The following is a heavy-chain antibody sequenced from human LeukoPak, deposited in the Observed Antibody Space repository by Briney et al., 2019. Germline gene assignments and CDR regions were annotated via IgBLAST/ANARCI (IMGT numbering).Heavy chain of an antibody. CDR1: GFTFGSYA. CDR3: TKGPYYYDSSGYSRRWFDP. Sequence: PGGSLRLSCAASGFTFGSYAMSWVRQAPGKGLEWVSSISGSGGRTYYADSVKGRFTISRDNSKNTLYLQMNSLRAEDTAVYYCTKGPYYYDSSGYSRRWFDPWGQGTLVTVSS. V-gene: IGHV3-23*01. D-gene: IGHD3-22*01. CDR2: ISGSGGRT. J-gene: IGHJ5*02.